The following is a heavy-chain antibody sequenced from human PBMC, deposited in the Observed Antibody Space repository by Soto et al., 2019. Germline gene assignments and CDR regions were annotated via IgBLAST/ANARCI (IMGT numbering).Heavy chain of an antibody. D-gene: IGHD6-19*01. V-gene: IGHV4-39*01. CDR3: ARGSIAVAGTKGWFDP. Sequence: ETLSLSCTVSGGSISSSSYYWGWIRQPPGKGLEWIGSIYYSGSTYYNPSLKSRVTISVDTSKNQFSLKLSSVTAADTAVYYCARGSIAVAGTKGWFDPWGQGTLVTVSS. CDR1: GGSISSSSYY. J-gene: IGHJ5*02. CDR2: IYYSGST.